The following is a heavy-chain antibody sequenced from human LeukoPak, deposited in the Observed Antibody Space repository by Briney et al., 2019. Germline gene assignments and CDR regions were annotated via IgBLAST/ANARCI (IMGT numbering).Heavy chain of an antibody. J-gene: IGHJ4*02. CDR1: GHTFSNYY. CDR3: ARGTLTTQVDH. Sequence: GASVKLSCKASGHTFSNYYMHWVRQAPEQGLEWMGIINRSAGSTTYAQKFQGRVTMSRDTSTSTFYMDLSSLRSEDTAVYFCARGTLTTQVDHWGQGTLVSASS. CDR2: INRSAGST. V-gene: IGHV1-46*01. D-gene: IGHD4-11*01.